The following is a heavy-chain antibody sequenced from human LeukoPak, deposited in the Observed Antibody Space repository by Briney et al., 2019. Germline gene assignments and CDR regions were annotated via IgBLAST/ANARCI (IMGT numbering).Heavy chain of an antibody. CDR3: ARDLIADRPDGGM. J-gene: IGHJ4*02. CDR2: INSDGSST. V-gene: IGHV3-74*01. CDR1: GFTFSSYW. D-gene: IGHD6-6*01. Sequence: GGSLRLSCVASGFTFSSYWMHWVRQAPGKRLVWVSRINSDGSSTNYADFVKDRFTIFRDNAKNTLSLQMNSLRAEDTAVYYCARDLIADRPDGGMWGQGTLVTVSS.